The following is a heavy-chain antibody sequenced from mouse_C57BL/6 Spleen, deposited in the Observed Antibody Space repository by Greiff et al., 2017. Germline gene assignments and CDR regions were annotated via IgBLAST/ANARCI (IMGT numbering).Heavy chain of an antibody. J-gene: IGHJ3*01. CDR2: ISYDGSN. Sequence: DVQLQESGPGLVKPSQSLSLTCSVTGYSITSGYYWNWIRQFPGNKLEWMGYISYDGSNNYNPSLKNRISITRDTSKNQFFLKLNSVTTEDTATYYCALCDGYYGFAYWGQGTLVTVSA. D-gene: IGHD2-3*01. CDR3: ALCDGYYGFAY. CDR1: GYSITSGYY. V-gene: IGHV3-6*01.